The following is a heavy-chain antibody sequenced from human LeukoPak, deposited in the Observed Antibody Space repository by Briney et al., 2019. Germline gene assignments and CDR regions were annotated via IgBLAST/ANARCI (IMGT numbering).Heavy chain of an antibody. V-gene: IGHV3-48*01. CDR2: ISGSSGTI. CDR3: ARDKAYGMDV. CDR1: GFTFSSYS. J-gene: IGHJ6*02. Sequence: GGSLRLSCAASGFTFSSYSMNWVRQAPGKGLEWVSYISGSSGTIYYADSVKGRFTISRDNAKNSLYLQMNSLRAEDTAVYYCARDKAYGMDVWGQGTTVTVSS.